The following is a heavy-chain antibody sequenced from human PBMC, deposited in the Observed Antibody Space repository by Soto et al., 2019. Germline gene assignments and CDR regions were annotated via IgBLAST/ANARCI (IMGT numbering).Heavy chain of an antibody. D-gene: IGHD3-9*01. Sequence: TSVKVSCKACGGTNSSYSIWSVQQSPEQGLEWMGGIIPIFGTANYAQKFQGRVTITRDTSASTAYMELSSLRSEDTAVYYCARTLYDILTGSVYNWFDPWGQGTLVTVSS. CDR3: ARTLYDILTGSVYNWFDP. V-gene: IGHV1-69*05. CDR1: GGTNSSYS. J-gene: IGHJ5*02. CDR2: IIPIFGTA.